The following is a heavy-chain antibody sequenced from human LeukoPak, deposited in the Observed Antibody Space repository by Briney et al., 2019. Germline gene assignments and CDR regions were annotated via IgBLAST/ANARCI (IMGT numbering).Heavy chain of an antibody. CDR1: GGSISSGSYY. D-gene: IGHD3-10*01. Sequence: SETLSLTCTVSGGSISSGSYYWSWIRQPAGKGLGWIGRIYTSGSTNYNPSLKSRVTISGDTSKNQFSLKLSSVTAADTAVYYCARERVWFGEIDYWGQGTLVTVSS. J-gene: IGHJ4*02. CDR2: IYTSGST. CDR3: ARERVWFGEIDY. V-gene: IGHV4-61*02.